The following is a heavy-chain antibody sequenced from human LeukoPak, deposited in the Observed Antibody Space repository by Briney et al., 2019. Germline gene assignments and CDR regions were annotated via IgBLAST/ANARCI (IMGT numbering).Heavy chain of an antibody. J-gene: IGHJ4*02. D-gene: IGHD3-22*01. CDR3: ARGIHPGKLYYDSSRYDY. Sequence: ASVKVSCKASGYTFTGYYMHWVRQAPGQGLEGMGLINPNSGGTNYAQKFQGRVTMTRDTSISTAYMELSRLRSDDTAVYYCARGIHPGKLYYDSSRYDYWGQGTLVTVSS. CDR1: GYTFTGYY. CDR2: INPNSGGT. V-gene: IGHV1-2*02.